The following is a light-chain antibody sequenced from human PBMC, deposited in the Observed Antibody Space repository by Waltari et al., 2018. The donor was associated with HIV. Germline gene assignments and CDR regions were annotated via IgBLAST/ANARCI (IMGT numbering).Light chain of an antibody. V-gene: IGLV3-21*03. CDR1: SSGSKS. Sequence: SYVLAQPPSVSVAPGKTARNTCGGDSSGSKSVHCYQQKPGQAPLLVVYDDSDRPSGIPERFSGSNSGNTATLTISRVEAGDEADYYCQVWDSSSDDWVFGGGTKVTVL. CDR3: QVWDSSSDDWV. CDR2: DDS. J-gene: IGLJ3*02.